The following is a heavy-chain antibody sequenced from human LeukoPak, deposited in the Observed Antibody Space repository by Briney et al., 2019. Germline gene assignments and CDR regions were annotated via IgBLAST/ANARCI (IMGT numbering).Heavy chain of an antibody. Sequence: SETLSLTCTVSGDSISSGDYYWSWIRQPPGKGLEWIGYIYYSGSTYYNPSLKSRVTISVDTSKNQFSLKLSSVTAADTAVYYCARGDYGDYPCFDIWGQGTMVTVSS. V-gene: IGHV4-30-4*01. CDR3: ARGDYGDYPCFDI. D-gene: IGHD4-17*01. CDR2: IYYSGST. J-gene: IGHJ3*02. CDR1: GDSISSGDYY.